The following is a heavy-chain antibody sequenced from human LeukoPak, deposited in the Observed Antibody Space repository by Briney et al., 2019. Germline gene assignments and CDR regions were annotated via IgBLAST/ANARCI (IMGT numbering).Heavy chain of an antibody. Sequence: SETLSLTCAVYGGSFSDYYWRWIRQPPGKGLEWIGEINHSRGTNNNTCLKSRATMTVETSENQFFLKVSSVTAADTAVYYCAIVGYSYSINPWSRTGLGAYPTKYHYYMDVWGKGTPVTVSS. CDR2: INHSRGT. J-gene: IGHJ6*03. CDR3: AIVGYSYSINPWSRTGLGAYPTKYHYYMDV. D-gene: IGHD5-18*01. CDR1: GGSFSDYY. V-gene: IGHV4-34*04.